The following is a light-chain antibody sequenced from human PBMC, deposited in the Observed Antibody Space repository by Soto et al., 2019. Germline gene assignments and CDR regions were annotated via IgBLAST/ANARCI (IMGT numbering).Light chain of an antibody. CDR2: DAS. V-gene: IGKV1-5*01. J-gene: IGKJ1*01. CDR3: QQYNSYS. Sequence: DIQMTQSPSTLSASVGDRVTITCRASQSITNRMAWYQQKPGKAPKVLIYDASNLEYGVPSRFSGSGFGTEFTLTISSLQPDDFATYYCQQYNSYSFGQGTKVDI. CDR1: QSITNR.